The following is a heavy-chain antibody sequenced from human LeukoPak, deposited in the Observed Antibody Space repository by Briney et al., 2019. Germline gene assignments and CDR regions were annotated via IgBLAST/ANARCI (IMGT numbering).Heavy chain of an antibody. CDR3: AASDYDSWSGYPDASNI. V-gene: IGHV1-2*06. CDR1: GYTFTGYY. D-gene: IGHD3-3*01. J-gene: IGHJ3*02. CDR2: FNPNSGGT. Sequence: SVKVSCKASGYTFTGYYMHWVRQAPGHGLEWIGRFNPNSGGTNYAQKFQGRVTMTRDTSIRTAYMELSRLRSEDPAVYYCAASDYDSWSGYPDASNICSQGTTVTVSS.